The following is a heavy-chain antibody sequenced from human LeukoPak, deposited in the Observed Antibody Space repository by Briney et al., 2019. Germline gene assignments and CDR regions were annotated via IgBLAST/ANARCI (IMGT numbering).Heavy chain of an antibody. CDR1: GYSFTSYW. Sequence: GESLKISCKGSGYSFTSYWIGWVRQMPGKGLEWMGIIYPGDSDTRYSPSFQGQVTISADKSISTAYLQWSSLKASDTAMYYCARRSCGGDCPGAFDIWGQGTMVTVSS. CDR3: ARRSCGGDCPGAFDI. CDR2: IYPGDSDT. V-gene: IGHV5-51*01. J-gene: IGHJ3*02. D-gene: IGHD2-21*02.